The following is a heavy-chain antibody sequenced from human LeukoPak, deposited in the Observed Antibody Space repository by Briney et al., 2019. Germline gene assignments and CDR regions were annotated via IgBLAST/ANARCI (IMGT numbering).Heavy chain of an antibody. CDR3: AKGVVSGTLYYYGMDV. CDR2: LSGSGGYT. V-gene: IGHV3-23*01. J-gene: IGHJ6*02. D-gene: IGHD6-13*01. Sequence: GGSLRLSCAASGFTFSSYAMSWVRQAPGKGLEWVSGLSGSGGYTYYADSVKGRFIISRDNSKNSLYLQMNILTAEDTATYYCAKGVVSGTLYYYGMDVWGQGTTVIVSS. CDR1: GFTFSSYA.